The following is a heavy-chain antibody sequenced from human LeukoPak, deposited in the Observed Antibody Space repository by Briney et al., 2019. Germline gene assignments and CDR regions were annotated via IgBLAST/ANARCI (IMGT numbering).Heavy chain of an antibody. J-gene: IGHJ3*02. CDR1: GGTFSSYA. CDR2: IIPIFGTA. V-gene: IGHV1-69*06. CDR3: ARAFTAGLRPDAFDI. Sequence: ASVKVSCKASGGTFSSYAISWVRQAPGQGLEWMGGIIPIFGTANYAQKFQGRVTITADKSTSTAYMELSSLRSEDTAVYYCARAFTAGLRPDAFDIWGQGTMVTVSS.